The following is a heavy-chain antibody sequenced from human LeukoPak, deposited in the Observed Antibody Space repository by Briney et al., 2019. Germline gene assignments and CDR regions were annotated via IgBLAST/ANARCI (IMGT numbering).Heavy chain of an antibody. J-gene: IGHJ4*02. CDR2: ISSSSSYI. CDR1: GFTFSSYS. D-gene: IGHD3-22*01. Sequence: PGGSLRLSCAASGFTFSSYSMNWVRQAPGKGLEWVSSISSSSSYIYYADSVKGRFTISRDNAKNSLYLQMNSLRAEDTAVYYCARDYPLSYYDSSGYSDYWGQGTLVTVSS. CDR3: ARDYPLSYYDSSGYSDY. V-gene: IGHV3-21*01.